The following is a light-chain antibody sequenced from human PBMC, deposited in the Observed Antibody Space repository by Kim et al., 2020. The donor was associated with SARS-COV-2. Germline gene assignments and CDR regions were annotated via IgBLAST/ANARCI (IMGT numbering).Light chain of an antibody. CDR3: QVWDSSSDHPV. V-gene: IGLV3-21*04. Sequence: GKTARVNRGGKDMGSKSVNWYQQKPGQAPVLVIYYDRDRPSGIPERFSGSNSGNTATLTISRVEAGDESDYYCQVWDSSSDHPVIGGGTQLTVL. CDR2: YDR. CDR1: DMGSKS. J-gene: IGLJ2*01.